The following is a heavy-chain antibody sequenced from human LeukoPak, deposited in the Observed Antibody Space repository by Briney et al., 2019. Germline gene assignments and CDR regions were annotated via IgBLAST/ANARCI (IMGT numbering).Heavy chain of an antibody. CDR3: ARPPRWLHGEDAFDI. D-gene: IGHD5-24*01. Sequence: GGSLRLSCAASGFTFSSYWMSWVRQAPGKGLEWVANIKQDGSEKYYVDSVKGRFTISRDNAKNSLYLQMNSLRAEDTAVYYCARPPRWLHGEDAFDIWGQGTMVTVSS. V-gene: IGHV3-7*01. CDR2: IKQDGSEK. J-gene: IGHJ3*02. CDR1: GFTFSSYW.